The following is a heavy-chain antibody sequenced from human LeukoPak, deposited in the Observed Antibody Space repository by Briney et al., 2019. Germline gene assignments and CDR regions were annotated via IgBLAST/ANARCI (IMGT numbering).Heavy chain of an antibody. Sequence: GESLKISCKGSGYSFTSYWIGWVRQMPGKGLEWMGIIYPGGSDTRYSPSFQGQVTISADKSISTAYLQWSSLKASDTAMYYCARHPTYYDILTGYPEIDYWGQGTLVTVSS. J-gene: IGHJ4*02. CDR2: IYPGGSDT. CDR1: GYSFTSYW. D-gene: IGHD3-9*01. V-gene: IGHV5-51*01. CDR3: ARHPTYYDILTGYPEIDY.